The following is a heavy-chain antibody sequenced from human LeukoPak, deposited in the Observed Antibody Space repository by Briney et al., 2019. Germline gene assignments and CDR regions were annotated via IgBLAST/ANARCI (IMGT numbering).Heavy chain of an antibody. J-gene: IGHJ5*02. V-gene: IGHV3-7*01. CDR1: GFTFSSFW. Sequence: PGGSLRLSCAASGFTFSSFWMSWVRQAPGKGLEWVANIKQDGSAKFYVDSVKGRFTISRDNAKNSLYLQMNSLRAEDTAVYYCANDRRTAMAPTRANNWFDPWGQGTLVTVSS. CDR2: IKQDGSAK. CDR3: ANDRRTAMAPTRANNWFDP. D-gene: IGHD5-18*01.